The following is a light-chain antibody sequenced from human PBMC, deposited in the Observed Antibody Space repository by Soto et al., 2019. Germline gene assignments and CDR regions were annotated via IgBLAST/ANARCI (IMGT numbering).Light chain of an antibody. V-gene: IGLV4-69*01. CDR1: SGHSSYA. J-gene: IGLJ2*01. CDR3: QTWGSYVI. CDR2: LNSDGSH. Sequence: QPVLTQSPSASASLGASVKLTCTLSSGHSSYAIAWHQQQPEKGPRYLMKLNSDGSHSKWDGIPDRFSGSSSGAERYLTISSLQSEDEADYYCQTWGSYVIFGGGTKLTVL.